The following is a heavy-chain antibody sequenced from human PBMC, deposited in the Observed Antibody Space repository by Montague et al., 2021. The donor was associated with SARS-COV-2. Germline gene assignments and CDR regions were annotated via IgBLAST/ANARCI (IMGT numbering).Heavy chain of an antibody. D-gene: IGHD3-22*01. V-gene: IGHV4-39*07. J-gene: IGHJ6*02. Sequence: SETLSLTCTVSGGSISSSSSYWGWIRQPPGMGLEWIGSIYYSGCTYYNPSLKSRITISVDTSKNQFSLRLTSVTAADTAVYYCARDIRIPMLIVIQGYGMDVWGQGTTVTVSS. CDR2: IYYSGCT. CDR1: GGSISSSSSY. CDR3: ARDIRIPMLIVIQGYGMDV.